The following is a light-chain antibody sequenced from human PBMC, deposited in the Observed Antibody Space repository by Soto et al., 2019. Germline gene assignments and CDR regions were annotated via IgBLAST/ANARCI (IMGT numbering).Light chain of an antibody. V-gene: IGKV1-5*03. J-gene: IGKJ1*01. Sequence: IQMTQSPSALSASVGDRVTITCRASQTISNWLAWYQQKPGKAPKLLIYKASTLESGVPSRFSGSGSGTEFTLTISSLQPDDFAIYYCQQYHTYSWTFGQGTKVDNK. CDR3: QQYHTYSWT. CDR2: KAS. CDR1: QTISNW.